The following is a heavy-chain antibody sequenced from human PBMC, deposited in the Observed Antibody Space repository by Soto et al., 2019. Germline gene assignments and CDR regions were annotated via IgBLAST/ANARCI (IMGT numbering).Heavy chain of an antibody. CDR2: IYYSGST. CDR1: GASISTYY. J-gene: IGHJ4*02. D-gene: IGHD3-22*01. Sequence: QVQLQESGPGLVKPSETLSLTCTVSGASISTYYWSWIRQPPGKGLEWIGYIYYSGSTNNNPSLKSRVTISVDTSKNQFSLKLSSVTAADTAVYYCARSRGGYFDYWGQGTLVTVSS. V-gene: IGHV4-59*01. CDR3: ARSRGGYFDY.